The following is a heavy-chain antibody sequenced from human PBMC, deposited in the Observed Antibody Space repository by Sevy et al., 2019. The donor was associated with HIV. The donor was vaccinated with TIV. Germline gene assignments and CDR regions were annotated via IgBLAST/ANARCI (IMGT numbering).Heavy chain of an antibody. D-gene: IGHD2-2*01. CDR1: GYTFTGYY. V-gene: IGHV1-2*02. CDR3: ARGSFLSGYCSSTSCRRRLYYYYGMDV. Sequence: ASVKVSCKASGYTFTGYYMHWVRQAPGQGLEWMGWINPNSGGTNYAQKFQGRVTTTRDTSISTAYMELSRLGSDDTAVYYCARGSFLSGYCSSTSCRRRLYYYYGMDVWGQGTTVTVSS. J-gene: IGHJ6*02. CDR2: INPNSGGT.